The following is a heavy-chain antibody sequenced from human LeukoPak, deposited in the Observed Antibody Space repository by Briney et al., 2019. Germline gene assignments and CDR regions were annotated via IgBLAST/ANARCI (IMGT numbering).Heavy chain of an antibody. V-gene: IGHV1-46*01. D-gene: IGHD2-2*01. CDR2: INPSGGST. Sequence: ASVKVSCKASGYTFTGYYMHWVRQAPGQGLEWMGIINPSGGSTSYAQKFQGRVTMTRDMSTSTVYMELSSLRSEDTAVYYCARDQVVVVPDSQDAFDIWGQGTMVTVSS. J-gene: IGHJ3*02. CDR1: GYTFTGYY. CDR3: ARDQVVVVPDSQDAFDI.